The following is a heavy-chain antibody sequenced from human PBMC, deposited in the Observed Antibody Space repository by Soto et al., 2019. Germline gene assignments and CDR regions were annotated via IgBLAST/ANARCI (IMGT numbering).Heavy chain of an antibody. CDR1: GYTFTGYY. CDR3: ARDIAAAGSGMDV. Sequence: ASVKVSCKASGYTFTGYYMHWVRQAPGQGLEWMGWINPNSGGTNYAQKFQGWVTMTRDTSISTAYMELSRLRSDDTAVYYCARDIAAAGSGMDVWGQGTTVTVSS. CDR2: INPNSGGT. V-gene: IGHV1-2*04. D-gene: IGHD6-13*01. J-gene: IGHJ6*02.